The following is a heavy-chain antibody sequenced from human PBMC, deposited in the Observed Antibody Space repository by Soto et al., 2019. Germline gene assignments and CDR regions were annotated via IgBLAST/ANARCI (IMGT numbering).Heavy chain of an antibody. D-gene: IGHD1-26*01. CDR2: IWHDGNNK. CDR1: GFTFSNYG. J-gene: IGHJ6*02. CDR3: TSDLVGDSYSCGWVV. V-gene: IGHV3-33*01. Sequence: PGGSLRLSCAASGFTFSNYGMHWVRQAPGKGLEWVAIIWHDGNNKYYADSVRGRFIISRDNSKNRLYLQMNSLRAEDTAVYYCTSDLVGDSYSCGWVVWGQGTPVTVSS.